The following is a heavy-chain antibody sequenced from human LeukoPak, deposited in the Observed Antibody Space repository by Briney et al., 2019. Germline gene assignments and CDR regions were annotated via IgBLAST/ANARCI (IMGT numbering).Heavy chain of an antibody. Sequence: SVKVSCKASGGTFSSYAISWVRQAPGQGLEWMGGIIPIFGTANYAQKFQGRVTITTDESTSTAYMELSSLRSEDTAVYYCAFEGYCSGGSCADQGYWGQGTLVTVSS. V-gene: IGHV1-69*05. J-gene: IGHJ4*02. D-gene: IGHD2-15*01. CDR1: GGTFSSYA. CDR3: AFEGYCSGGSCADQGY. CDR2: IIPIFGTA.